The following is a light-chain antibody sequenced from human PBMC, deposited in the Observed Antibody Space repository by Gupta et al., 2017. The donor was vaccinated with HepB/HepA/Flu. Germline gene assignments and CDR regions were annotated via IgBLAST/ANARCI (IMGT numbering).Light chain of an antibody. J-gene: IGKJ1*01. V-gene: IGKV4-1*01. CDR2: WAS. Sequence: DIVMTQSPDSLAVSLGERTTINCRSSQSVLHNSNDKNYLAWYQQKPGQPPNLLMYWASTRESGVPDRFSGSGSGTNFTLTITSRQAEDVAVYYCQQDDSSPLTFGQGTKVEIK. CDR1: QSVLHNSNDKNY. CDR3: QQDDSSPLT.